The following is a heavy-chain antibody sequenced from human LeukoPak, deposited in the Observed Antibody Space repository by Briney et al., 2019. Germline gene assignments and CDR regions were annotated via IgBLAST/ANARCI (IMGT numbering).Heavy chain of an antibody. V-gene: IGHV3-11*01. Sequence: PGGSLRLSCAASGFTFSDYYMSWIRQAPGKGLEWVSYISSSGSTIYYADSVKGRFTISRDNAKNSLYLQMNSLRAEDTAVYYCASARRYFDWLNWFDPWGQGTLVTVSS. D-gene: IGHD3-9*01. CDR1: GFTFSDYY. CDR3: ASARRYFDWLNWFDP. CDR2: ISSSGSTI. J-gene: IGHJ5*02.